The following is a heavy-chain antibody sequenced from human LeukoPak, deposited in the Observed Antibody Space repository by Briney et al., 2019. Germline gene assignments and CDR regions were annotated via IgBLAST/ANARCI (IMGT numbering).Heavy chain of an antibody. Sequence: PGGSLRLPFAPPGFTVSSSSMSWVRRAPGKGLEVVVIIYNDDSTYYADSTKGRFTISRDNSKNTLYLQVNSLRAEDTAMYYCARNILFAFDIWGQGTMVTVSS. CDR2: IYNDDST. J-gene: IGHJ3*02. V-gene: IGHV3-53*01. CDR1: GFTVSSSS. CDR3: ARNILFAFDI.